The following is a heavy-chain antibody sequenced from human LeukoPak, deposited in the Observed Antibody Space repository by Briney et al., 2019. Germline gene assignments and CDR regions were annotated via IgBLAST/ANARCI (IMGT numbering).Heavy chain of an antibody. V-gene: IGHV3-7*01. Sequence: GGSLRLSCAASGFTFSSYWMSWVRQAPGKGLEWVAKIKQDGSEKYYVDSVKGRLTISRDNSKNTLYLQMNSLRAEDTAVYYCASSAPEEYYFDYWGQGTLVTVSS. J-gene: IGHJ4*02. CDR3: ASSAPEEYYFDY. CDR1: GFTFSSYW. CDR2: IKQDGSEK. D-gene: IGHD3-10*01.